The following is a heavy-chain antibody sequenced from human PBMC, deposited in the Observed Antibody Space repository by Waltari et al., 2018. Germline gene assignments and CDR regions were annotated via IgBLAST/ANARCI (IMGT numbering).Heavy chain of an antibody. D-gene: IGHD3-3*01. CDR2: INHSGST. CDR3: ASLDFWSGYFPLDY. V-gene: IGHV4-34*01. Sequence: QVQLQQWGAGLLKPSETLSLTCAVYGGSFSGSYWSWIRQPPGKGLEWIGEINHSGSTNYNPSLKSRVTISVDTSKNQFSLKLSSVTAADTAVYYCASLDFWSGYFPLDYWGQGTLVTVSS. CDR1: GGSFSGSY. J-gene: IGHJ4*02.